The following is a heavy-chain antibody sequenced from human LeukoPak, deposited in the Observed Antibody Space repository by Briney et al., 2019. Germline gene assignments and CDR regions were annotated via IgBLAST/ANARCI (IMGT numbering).Heavy chain of an antibody. Sequence: SQTLSLTCTVSGGSISSGGYYWSWIRQPPGKGLEWIGYIYYSGSTYYNPSLKSRVTISVDSSKNQFSLKLSSVTAADTAVYYCARMGSSWAYCFDYWGQGTLVTVSS. V-gene: IGHV4-30-4*08. D-gene: IGHD6-13*01. CDR3: ARMGSSWAYCFDY. J-gene: IGHJ4*02. CDR1: GGSISSGGYY. CDR2: IYYSGST.